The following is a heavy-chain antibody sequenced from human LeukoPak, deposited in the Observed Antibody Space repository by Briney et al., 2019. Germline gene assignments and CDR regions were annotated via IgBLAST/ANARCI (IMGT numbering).Heavy chain of an antibody. CDR1: GFTFSTYT. CDR2: ISSSGRNI. V-gene: IGHV3-21*01. Sequence: GGSLRLSCAASGFTFSTYTMNWVRQAPGKGLEWVSSISSSGRNIYYADSVKGRFTISRDNSNNSLYLQMNSLRAEDTAVYYCARKLGRYYQYMDGWAKGTTVTVSS. J-gene: IGHJ6*03. D-gene: IGHD3-3*02. CDR3: ARKLGRYYQYMDG.